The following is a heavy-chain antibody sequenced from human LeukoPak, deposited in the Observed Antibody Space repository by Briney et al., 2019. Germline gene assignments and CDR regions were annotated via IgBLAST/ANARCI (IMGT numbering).Heavy chain of an antibody. CDR2: ISYDGSNK. CDR1: GFTFSSYA. V-gene: IGHV3-30*01. J-gene: IGHJ4*02. CDR3: ARGGAGYSSSWLDY. D-gene: IGHD6-13*01. Sequence: GGSLRLSCAASGFTFSSYAMHWVRQAPGKGLEWVAVISYDGSNKYYAASVKGRITISRDNSKNTLYLQMNSLRAEDTAVYYCARGGAGYSSSWLDYWGQGTLVTVSS.